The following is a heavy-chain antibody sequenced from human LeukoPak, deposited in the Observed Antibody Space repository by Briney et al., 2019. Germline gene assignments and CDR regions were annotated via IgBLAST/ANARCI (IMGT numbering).Heavy chain of an antibody. CDR1: GYTFTTYY. Sequence: ASVKVSCKASGYTFTTYYIHWVRQAPGQGLEWMGIINPSAGTTRYAQKFQGRVTMTRDTSTSTVYMELSSLRSADTAVYYCARFGGQYCDSRPVNWFDHWGQGTLVTVSS. CDR3: ARFGGQYCDSRPVNWFDH. CDR2: INPSAGTT. V-gene: IGHV1-46*01. J-gene: IGHJ5*02. D-gene: IGHD3-22*01.